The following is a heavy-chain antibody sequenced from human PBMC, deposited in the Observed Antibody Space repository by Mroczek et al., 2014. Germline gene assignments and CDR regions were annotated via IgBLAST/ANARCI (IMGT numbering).Heavy chain of an antibody. V-gene: IGHV4-34*01. Sequence: QVQLQQWGAGLLKPSETLSLTCAVYGGSFSGYYWSWIRQPPGKGLEWIGEINHSGSTNYNPSLKSRVTISVDTSKNQFSLKLSSVTAADTAVYYCARVVFSSGWKNFDYWGQGTLVTVSS. CDR1: GGSFSGYY. CDR2: INHSGST. J-gene: IGHJ4*02. CDR3: ARVVFSSGWKNFDY. D-gene: IGHD6-19*01.